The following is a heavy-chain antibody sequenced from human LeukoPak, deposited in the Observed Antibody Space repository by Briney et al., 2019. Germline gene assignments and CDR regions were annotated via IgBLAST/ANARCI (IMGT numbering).Heavy chain of an antibody. J-gene: IGHJ4*02. CDR3: AKGGGMTTYYYGY. V-gene: IGHV3-30*18. D-gene: IGHD4-11*01. CDR2: ISYDGSNK. CDR1: GFTFSSYG. Sequence: GGSLRLSCAASGFTFSSYGMHWVRQAPGKGLEWVAVISYDGSNKYYADSVKGRFTISRDDSKNTLYLQMNSLRAEDTAVYYCAKGGGMTTYYYGYWGQGTLVTVSS.